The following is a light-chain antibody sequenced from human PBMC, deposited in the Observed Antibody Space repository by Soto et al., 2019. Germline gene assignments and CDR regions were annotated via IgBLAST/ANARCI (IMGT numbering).Light chain of an antibody. CDR1: QSVSSSY. CDR3: QQYGSSHLT. V-gene: IGKV3-20*01. Sequence: EIVLTQSPGTRSLSPGERATLSCSARQSVSSSYLAWYQQKPGQAPRLLIYGASSRATGIPDRFSGSVSGTDFTLTISRLEPEDFAVYYCQQYGSSHLTVGGGTKVEIK. CDR2: GAS. J-gene: IGKJ4*01.